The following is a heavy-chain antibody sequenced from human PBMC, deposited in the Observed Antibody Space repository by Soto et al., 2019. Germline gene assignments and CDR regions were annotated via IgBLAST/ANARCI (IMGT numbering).Heavy chain of an antibody. CDR3: ARGGVALFEAVKAGAIDV. CDR1: GFTFSSYA. D-gene: IGHD2-21*01. J-gene: IGHJ6*02. Sequence: GGSLRLSCAASGFTFSSYAMHWVRQAPGKGLEWVAVISYDGSNKYYADSVKGRFTISRDNSKNTLYLQMNSLRAEDTAVYYCARGGVALFEAVKAGAIDVWGQGTTVTVSS. CDR2: ISYDGSNK. V-gene: IGHV3-30-3*01.